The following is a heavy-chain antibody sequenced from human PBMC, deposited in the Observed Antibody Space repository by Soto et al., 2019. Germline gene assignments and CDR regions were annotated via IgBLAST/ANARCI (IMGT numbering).Heavy chain of an antibody. V-gene: IGHV4-34*01. J-gene: IGHJ3*02. CDR2: INHSGST. CDR3: ARAPTIFALWFGSDAFDI. Sequence: QVQLQQWGAGLLKPSETLSLTCAVYGGSFSGYYWSWIRQPPGKGLDWIGEINHSGSTNYNPSLKSRVTISVDTSKNQFSLKLSSVTAADTAVYYCARAPTIFALWFGSDAFDIWGQGTMVTVSS. CDR1: GGSFSGYY. D-gene: IGHD3-10*01.